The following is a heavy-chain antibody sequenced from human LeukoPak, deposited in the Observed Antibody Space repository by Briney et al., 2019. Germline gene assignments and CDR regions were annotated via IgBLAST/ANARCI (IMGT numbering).Heavy chain of an antibody. V-gene: IGHV6-1*01. Sequence: SQTLSLTCAISGDSISSNNTAWNWIRQSPSRGLEWPGRTYYRSQWYSNYAVSVRSRIIINPDTSKNQFSLQLNSVTPEDTALHYCARGTWGSTYYFDYWGQGTLVTVSS. CDR3: ARGTWGSTYYFDY. D-gene: IGHD7-27*01. CDR2: TYYRSQWYS. CDR1: GDSISSNNTA. J-gene: IGHJ4*02.